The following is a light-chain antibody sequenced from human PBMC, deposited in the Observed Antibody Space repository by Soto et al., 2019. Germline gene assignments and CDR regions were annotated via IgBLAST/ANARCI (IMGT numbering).Light chain of an antibody. CDR2: DAY. V-gene: IGKV3-11*01. J-gene: IGKJ4*01. CDR3: QQDGGQYT. CDR1: QSISTD. Sequence: VLTQSPATLSLSPGERATLYCRATQSISTDLAWYQQRPGQAPELLIFDAYNRATGIPARFSGSGSGTDFTLTISSLEPEDFAVYFCQQDGGQYTFGGGTKLEIK.